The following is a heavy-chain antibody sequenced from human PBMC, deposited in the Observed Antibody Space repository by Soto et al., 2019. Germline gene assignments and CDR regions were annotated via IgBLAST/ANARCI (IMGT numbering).Heavy chain of an antibody. D-gene: IGHD3-10*01. CDR2: IIPIFGTA. J-gene: IGHJ5*02. CDR3: ARGNYSDSGSYYNNWFDP. V-gene: IGHV1-69*06. Sequence: SLKVSCKASGGTFSSYAISWVRQAPGQGLEWMGGIIPIFGTADYAQKFQGRVSITADKSTSTANVELSSLRSEDTAVYYCARGNYSDSGSYYNNWFDPWGQGTLVTVSS. CDR1: GGTFSSYA.